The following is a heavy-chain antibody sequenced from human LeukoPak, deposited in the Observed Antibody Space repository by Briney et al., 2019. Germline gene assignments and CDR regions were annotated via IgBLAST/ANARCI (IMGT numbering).Heavy chain of an antibody. CDR1: GYTFTGYY. CDR2: INPNSGGT. V-gene: IGHV1-2*02. D-gene: IGHD6-19*01. J-gene: IGHJ4*02. CDR3: ARGQLEIDSSGTFDY. Sequence: GASVKVSCKASGYTFTGYYLHWVRQAPGQGLEWMGWINPNSGGTNHAQKFQGRATMTRDTPISTAYMELSRLKSDDTAVYYCARGQLEIDSSGTFDYWGQGTLVTVSP.